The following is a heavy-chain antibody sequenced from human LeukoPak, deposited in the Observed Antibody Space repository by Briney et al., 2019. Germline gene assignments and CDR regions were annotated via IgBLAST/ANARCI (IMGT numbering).Heavy chain of an antibody. CDR2: INHSGST. Sequence: SETLSLTCAVYGVSFSDYYWSWIRQPPGQGLAWIGEINHSGSTNYNPSLKSRVTISVDTSKNQFSLKLSSVTAADTAVYYCARHLLNPDTAMAGYFDYWGQGTLVTVSS. V-gene: IGHV4-34*01. CDR1: GVSFSDYY. J-gene: IGHJ4*02. CDR3: ARHLLNPDTAMAGYFDY. D-gene: IGHD5-18*01.